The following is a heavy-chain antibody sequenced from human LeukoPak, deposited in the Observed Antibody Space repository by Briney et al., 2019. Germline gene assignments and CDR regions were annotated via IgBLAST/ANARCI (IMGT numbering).Heavy chain of an antibody. Sequence: SETLSLTCAVYGGSFSGYYWSWTRQPPGKGLEWIGEINHSGSTNYNPSLKSRVTISVDTSKNQFSLKLSSVTAADTAVYYCARGRGYPYYFDYWGQGTLVTVSS. CDR1: GGSFSGYY. D-gene: IGHD5-12*01. CDR2: INHSGST. V-gene: IGHV4-34*01. CDR3: ARGRGYPYYFDY. J-gene: IGHJ4*02.